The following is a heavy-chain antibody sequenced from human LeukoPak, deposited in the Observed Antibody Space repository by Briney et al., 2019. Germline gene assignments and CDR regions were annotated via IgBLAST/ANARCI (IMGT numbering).Heavy chain of an antibody. J-gene: IGHJ4*02. V-gene: IGHV3-23*01. Sequence: GGSLRLFCAASGFTFDNYAMSWVRQAPGKGLEWVSTISGSGRSTYYADSVKGRFTISRDNSKNTLYLQMNSLRAEDTAVYYGAKDPIALAGYHCDYWGQGTLVTVSS. D-gene: IGHD6-19*01. CDR1: GFTFDNYA. CDR2: ISGSGRST. CDR3: AKDPIALAGYHCDY.